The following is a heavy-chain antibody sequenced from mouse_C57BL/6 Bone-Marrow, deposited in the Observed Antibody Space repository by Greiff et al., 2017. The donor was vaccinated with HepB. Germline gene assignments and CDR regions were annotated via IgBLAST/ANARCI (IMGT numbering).Heavy chain of an antibody. J-gene: IGHJ2*01. CDR1: GFTFSSYT. V-gene: IGHV5-9*03. CDR3: VRGGNFDY. Sequence: EVMLVESGGGLVKPGGSLKLSCAASGFTFSSYTMSWVRQTPEKRLEWVATISSGGGNTYYPDSVKGRFTISRDNAKNSLSLQMSSLRSEDTALYYCVRGGNFDYWGQGTTLTVSS. CDR2: ISSGGGNT.